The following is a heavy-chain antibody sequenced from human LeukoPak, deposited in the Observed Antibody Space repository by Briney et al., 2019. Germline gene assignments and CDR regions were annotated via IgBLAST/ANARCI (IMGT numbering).Heavy chain of an antibody. V-gene: IGHV4-34*01. CDR2: INHSGST. CDR1: GGSFSGYY. Sequence: SETLSLTCAVYGGSFSGYYWSWIRQPPGKGLEWIGEINHSGSTNYNPSLKSRVTISVDTSKNQFSLKLSSVTAADTAVYYCARAPVVPAARNPWDWFDPWGQGTLATVSS. CDR3: ARAPVVPAARNPWDWFDP. J-gene: IGHJ5*02. D-gene: IGHD2-2*01.